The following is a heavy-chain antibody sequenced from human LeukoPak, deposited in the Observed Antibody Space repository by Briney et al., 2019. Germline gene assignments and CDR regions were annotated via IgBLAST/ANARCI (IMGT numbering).Heavy chain of an antibody. V-gene: IGHV3-33*01. D-gene: IGHD2-15*01. CDR3: ARAPCSGNSCYSVEY. J-gene: IGHJ4*02. Sequence: GGSLRLSCAASGFTFSTYGMHWVRQAPGKGLEWVAVIWYDGSNKYYADSVKGRFTISRDNSKNTLYLQMNSLRAEDTAVYYCARAPCSGNSCYSVEYWGQGTLVTVSP. CDR1: GFTFSTYG. CDR2: IWYDGSNK.